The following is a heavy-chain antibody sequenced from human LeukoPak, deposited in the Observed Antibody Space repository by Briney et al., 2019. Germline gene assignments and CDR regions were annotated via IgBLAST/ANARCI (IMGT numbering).Heavy chain of an antibody. CDR2: ISAYNGNT. Sequence: ASVKVSCKASGYTVTSYGISWVRQAPGQGLEWMGWISAYNGNTNYAQKLQGRVTMTTDTSTSTAYMELSRLRSDDTAVYYCARIEYSSSYLGYWGQGTLVTVSS. D-gene: IGHD6-6*01. J-gene: IGHJ4*02. CDR3: ARIEYSSSYLGY. CDR1: GYTVTSYG. V-gene: IGHV1-18*01.